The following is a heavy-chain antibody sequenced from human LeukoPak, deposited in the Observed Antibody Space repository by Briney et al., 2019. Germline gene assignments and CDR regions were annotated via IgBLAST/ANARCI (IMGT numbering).Heavy chain of an antibody. Sequence: GESLKISCKGSGYNFSNYWIGWVRQMPVKGLEWMGIIYPGDSDTKYSPSFQGQVTISADKSITTAFLQWSSLKASDTAIYYCARLRSSWNYDFDYWGQGTLVTVSS. CDR2: IYPGDSDT. CDR1: GYNFSNYW. CDR3: ARLRSSWNYDFDY. V-gene: IGHV5-51*01. D-gene: IGHD1-7*01. J-gene: IGHJ4*02.